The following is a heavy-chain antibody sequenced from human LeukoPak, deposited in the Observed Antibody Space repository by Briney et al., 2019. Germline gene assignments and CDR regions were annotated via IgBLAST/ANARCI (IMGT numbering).Heavy chain of an antibody. CDR2: ISSSSSYI. CDR1: GFTFSSYS. V-gene: IGHV3-21*01. D-gene: IGHD6-13*01. Sequence: PGGSLRLSCAASGFTFSSYSMNWVRQAPGKGLEWVSSISSSSSYIYYADSVKGRFTISRDNAKNSLYLQMNSLRAEDTAVYYCARSVSSWKDAFDIWGQGTMVTVSS. J-gene: IGHJ3*02. CDR3: ARSVSSWKDAFDI.